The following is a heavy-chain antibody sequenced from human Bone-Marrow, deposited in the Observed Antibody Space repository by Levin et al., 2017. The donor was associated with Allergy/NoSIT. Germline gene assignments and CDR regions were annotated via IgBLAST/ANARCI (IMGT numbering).Heavy chain of an antibody. J-gene: IGHJ4*02. Sequence: SETLSLTCTVSGGSVTSGSYYWTWIRQPPGKGLEWIGYSYYSGSTKYNPSLSSRVTISVDTSKNRFSLNLRSLTAADTAVYYCARGEQWLAFFDSWGQGTLVTVPS. CDR1: GGSVTSGSYY. V-gene: IGHV4-61*01. CDR2: SYYSGST. D-gene: IGHD6-19*01. CDR3: ARGEQWLAFFDS.